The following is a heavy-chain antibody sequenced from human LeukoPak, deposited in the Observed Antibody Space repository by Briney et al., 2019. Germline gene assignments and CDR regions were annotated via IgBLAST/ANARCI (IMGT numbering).Heavy chain of an antibody. CDR2: FTGRGGNT. D-gene: IGHD6-19*01. V-gene: IGHV3-23*01. J-gene: IGHJ5*02. Sequence: GGSLSLSCAASGFIFSSFSMSWVRQAPGKGLEGGSVFTGRGGNTYYADSVKGRFTISRDNSKNTLYLQMNSLRAEDTAVYYCAKDPGSGWYGNWFDPWGQGTLVTVSS. CDR1: GFIFSSFS. CDR3: AKDPGSGWYGNWFDP.